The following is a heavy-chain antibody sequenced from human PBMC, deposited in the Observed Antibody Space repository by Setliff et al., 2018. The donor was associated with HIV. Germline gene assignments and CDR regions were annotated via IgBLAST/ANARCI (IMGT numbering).Heavy chain of an antibody. V-gene: IGHV4-4*07. J-gene: IGHJ4*02. CDR2: IYTSGST. Sequence: SETLSLTCTVSGGSISSYYWSWIRQPAGKGLEWIGRIYTSGSTNYNPSLKSRITLSVDTSKNQFSLKLSSVTAADTAVYYCAFSKQMATMAFDYWGQGALVTVSS. CDR3: AFSKQMATMAFDY. CDR1: GGSISSYY. D-gene: IGHD5-12*01.